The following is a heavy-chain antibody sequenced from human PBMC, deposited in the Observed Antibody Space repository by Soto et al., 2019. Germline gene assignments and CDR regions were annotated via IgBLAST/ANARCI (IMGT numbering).Heavy chain of an antibody. J-gene: IGHJ6*02. CDR3: ARDPRSVLWFGESLWGDGMDV. CDR2: IIPIFGTA. Sequence: QVPLVQSGAEVKKPGSSVKVSCKASGGTFSSYAISWVRQAPGQGLEWMGGIIPIFGTANYAQKFQGRVTITADESTSTAYMELSSLRSEDTAVYYCARDPRSVLWFGESLWGDGMDVWGQGTTVTVSS. D-gene: IGHD3-10*01. CDR1: GGTFSSYA. V-gene: IGHV1-69*01.